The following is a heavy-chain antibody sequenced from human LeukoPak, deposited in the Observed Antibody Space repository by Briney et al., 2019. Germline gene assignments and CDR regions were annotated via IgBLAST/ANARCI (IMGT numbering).Heavy chain of an antibody. CDR1: GGSFSGYY. J-gene: IGHJ4*02. CDR2: INHSGST. Sequence: PSETLSLTCAVYGGSFSGYYWSWIRQPPGKGLEWIGEINHSGSTNYNPSLKSRVTISVDTSKKQFSLKLSSVTAADTAVYYCASDGGQLWLHYWGQGTLVTVSS. D-gene: IGHD5-18*01. V-gene: IGHV4-34*01. CDR3: ASDGGQLWLHY.